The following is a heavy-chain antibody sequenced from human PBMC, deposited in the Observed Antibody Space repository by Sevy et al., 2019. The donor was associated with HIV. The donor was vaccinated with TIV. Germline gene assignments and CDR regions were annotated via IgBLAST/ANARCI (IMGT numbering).Heavy chain of an antibody. D-gene: IGHD2-15*01. CDR3: AREGYCSGGSCSDAFDI. Sequence: SETLSLTCTVPGGSISSYYWSWIRQPAGKGLEWIGRIYTSGSTNYNPSLKSRVTMSVDTSKNQFSLKLSSVTAADTAVYYCAREGYCSGGSCSDAFDIWGQGTMVTVSS. CDR1: GGSISSYY. CDR2: IYTSGST. J-gene: IGHJ3*02. V-gene: IGHV4-4*07.